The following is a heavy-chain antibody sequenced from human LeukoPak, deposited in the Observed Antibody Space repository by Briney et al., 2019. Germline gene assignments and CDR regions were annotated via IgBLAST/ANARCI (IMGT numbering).Heavy chain of an antibody. CDR3: AKDLHSYGDYVVDY. J-gene: IGHJ4*02. CDR2: ISGSAGTT. V-gene: IGHV3-23*01. Sequence: GGSLRLSCATSGFTFSTYAMTWVRQAPGKGLEWVSAISGSAGTTYYADSVKGRFTISRDNSKNTLYLQMNSLRAEDTAVYYCAKDLHSYGDYVVDYWGQGTLVTVSS. D-gene: IGHD4-17*01. CDR1: GFTFSTYA.